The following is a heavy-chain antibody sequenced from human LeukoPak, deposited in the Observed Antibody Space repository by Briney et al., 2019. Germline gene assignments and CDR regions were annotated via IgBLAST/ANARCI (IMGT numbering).Heavy chain of an antibody. D-gene: IGHD4-11*01. CDR1: GYTFTNYG. J-gene: IGHJ4*02. V-gene: IGHV1-18*01. CDR2: ISAYSGIT. Sequence: ASVKVSCTTSGYTFTNYGFSWVRRAPGQGLEWMGWISAYSGITNYAQKLQGRVTMTTDTSTSTAYMELRRLRSDDTAVYYCARTESYNNYPDYWGQGTLVAVSS. CDR3: ARTESYNNYPDY.